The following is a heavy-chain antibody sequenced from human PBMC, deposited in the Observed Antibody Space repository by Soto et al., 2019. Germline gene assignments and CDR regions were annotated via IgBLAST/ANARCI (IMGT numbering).Heavy chain of an antibody. CDR2: ISYDGSNK. CDR1: GFTFSSYA. Sequence: GGSLRLSCAASGFTFSSYAMHWVRQAPGKGLEWVAVISYDGSNKYYADSVKGRFTISRDNSKNTLYLQMNSLRAEDTAVYYCARDLIAVAGTYYYYYGMDVWGQGTTVTVSS. D-gene: IGHD6-19*01. V-gene: IGHV3-30*04. CDR3: ARDLIAVAGTYYYYYGMDV. J-gene: IGHJ6*02.